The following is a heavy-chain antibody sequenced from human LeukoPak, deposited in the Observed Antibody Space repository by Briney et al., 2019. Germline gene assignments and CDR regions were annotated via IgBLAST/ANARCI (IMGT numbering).Heavy chain of an antibody. CDR2: ISTYNDNT. CDR1: GYTFTNCG. Sequence: ASVKVSCKTSGYTFTNCGISWVRQAPGQGLEWMGWISTYNDNTNYAQMLQGRVTMTTDTSTTTAYLELRSLRSDDAAVYYCARDPGAGRGFDYWGQGTLVTVSS. J-gene: IGHJ4*02. D-gene: IGHD1-1*01. CDR3: ARDPGAGRGFDY. V-gene: IGHV1-18*01.